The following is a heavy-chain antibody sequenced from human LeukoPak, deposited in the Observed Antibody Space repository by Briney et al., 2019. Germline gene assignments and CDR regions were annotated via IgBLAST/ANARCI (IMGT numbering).Heavy chain of an antibody. CDR1: GGSISSYY. J-gene: IGHJ4*02. CDR3: ARGSFWGSGWPYFDY. D-gene: IGHD6-19*01. Sequence: SETLSLTCSVPGGSISSYYWNWMRQSPGEGLEWIGYVYDSGATIYNPSLMSRVTISVDTSKNQVSMRLSSVTTADTAVYYCARGSFWGSGWPYFDYWGQGTLVTVSS. CDR2: VYDSGAT. V-gene: IGHV4-59*01.